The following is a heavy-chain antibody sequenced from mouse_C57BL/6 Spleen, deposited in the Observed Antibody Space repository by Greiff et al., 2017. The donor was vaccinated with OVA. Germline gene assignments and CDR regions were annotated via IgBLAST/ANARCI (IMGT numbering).Heavy chain of an antibody. CDR1: GYTFTDYY. V-gene: IGHV1-26*01. CDR3: ARGRRNYAMDY. CDR2: INPNNGGT. J-gene: IGHJ4*01. Sequence: VQLQQSGPELVKPGASVKISCQASGYTFTDYYMNWVKQSHGKSLEWIGDINPNNGGTSYNQKFKGKATLTVDKSSSTAYMELRSLTSEDSAVYYCARGRRNYAMDYWGQGTSVTVSS.